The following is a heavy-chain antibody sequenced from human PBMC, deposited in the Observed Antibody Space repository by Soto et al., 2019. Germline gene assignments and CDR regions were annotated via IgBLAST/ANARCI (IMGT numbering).Heavy chain of an antibody. D-gene: IGHD2-15*01. J-gene: IGHJ4*02. CDR3: ARDVVVAATVYDY. CDR1: GYTFTSYD. V-gene: IGHV1-8*01. Sequence: ASVKVSCQASGYTFTSYDINWVRQATGQGLEWMGWMNPNSGNTGYAQKFQGRVTISRDNAKNSLYLQMNSLRAEGTAVYYCARDVVVAATVYDYWGQGTLVTVSS. CDR2: MNPNSGNT.